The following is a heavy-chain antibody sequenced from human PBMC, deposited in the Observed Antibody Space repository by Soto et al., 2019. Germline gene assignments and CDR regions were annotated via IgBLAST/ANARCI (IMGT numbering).Heavy chain of an antibody. D-gene: IGHD6-19*01. CDR3: ATTGGGDFIAVAGTFLN. J-gene: IGHJ4*02. CDR2: ISPIFGTA. Sequence: QVQLVQSGAEVKKPGSSVKVSCKASGGTFSSYAISWVRQAPGQGLEWMGGISPIFGTANYAQKFQGGVTITADESTSTAYMELSSLRSEDTAVYYCATTGGGDFIAVAGTFLNWGQGTLVTVSS. CDR1: GGTFSSYA. V-gene: IGHV1-69*01.